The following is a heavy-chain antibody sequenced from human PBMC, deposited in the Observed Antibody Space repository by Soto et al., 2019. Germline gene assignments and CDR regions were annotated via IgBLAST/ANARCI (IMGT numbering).Heavy chain of an antibody. Sequence: PGGSLRLSCAASGFTFSDYYMSWIRQAPGKGLEWVSYISSSGSTIYYADSVKGRFTISRDNAKNSLYLQMNSLRAEDTAVYYCARGGGYCSGGSCYSMNYYYYYYMDVWGKGTTVTVSS. CDR1: GFTFSDYY. D-gene: IGHD2-15*01. J-gene: IGHJ6*03. CDR3: ARGGGYCSGGSCYSMNYYYYYYMDV. V-gene: IGHV3-11*01. CDR2: ISSSGSTI.